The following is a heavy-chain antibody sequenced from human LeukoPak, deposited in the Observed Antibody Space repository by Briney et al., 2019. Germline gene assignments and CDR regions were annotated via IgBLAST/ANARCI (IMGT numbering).Heavy chain of an antibody. Sequence: SGGSLRLSCAASGFTFSSYNMNWVRQAPGKGLEWVSSITSGSSYIYYADSVKGRFTISRDNAKNSLYLQMNSLRAEDTAVYYCAKDLRIYGSGPYYFDYWGQGTLVTVSS. CDR1: GFTFSSYN. J-gene: IGHJ4*02. V-gene: IGHV3-21*04. CDR2: ITSGSSYI. D-gene: IGHD3-10*01. CDR3: AKDLRIYGSGPYYFDY.